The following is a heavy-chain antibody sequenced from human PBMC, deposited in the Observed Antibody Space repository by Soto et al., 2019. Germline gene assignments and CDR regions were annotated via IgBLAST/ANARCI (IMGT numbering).Heavy chain of an antibody. V-gene: IGHV3-23*01. CDR3: AKGRAITMVRGVIIPTQYYFDY. Sequence: LRLSCAASGFTFSSYAMSWVRQAPGKGLEWVSAISGSGGSTYYADSVKGRFTISRDNSKNTLYLQMNSLRAEDTAVYYCAKGRAITMVRGVIIPTQYYFDYWGQGTLVTVS. CDR2: ISGSGGST. CDR1: GFTFSSYA. D-gene: IGHD3-10*01. J-gene: IGHJ4*02.